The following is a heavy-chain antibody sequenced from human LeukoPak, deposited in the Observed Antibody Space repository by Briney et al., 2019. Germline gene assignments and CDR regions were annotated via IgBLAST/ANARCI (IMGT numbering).Heavy chain of an antibody. D-gene: IGHD2-21*01. Sequence: SETLSLTCTVSGGSISSSSYYWGWIRQPPGKGLEWIGSIYHSGSTFYNPSLKSRVTMSVDTSKNHFSLKLSSVTAADTALYYCARGLEVNLSLDPWGQGTLVTVSS. J-gene: IGHJ5*02. CDR1: GGSISSSSYY. CDR2: IYHSGST. CDR3: ARGLEVNLSLDP. V-gene: IGHV4-39*02.